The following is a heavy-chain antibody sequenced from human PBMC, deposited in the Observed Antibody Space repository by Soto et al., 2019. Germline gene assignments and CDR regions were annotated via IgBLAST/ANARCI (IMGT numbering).Heavy chain of an antibody. J-gene: IGHJ4*02. Sequence: QVQLVQSGAEVKKPGASVKVSCKASGYTFTSYGISWVRQAPGQGLEWMGWISAYNGNTNYAQKLQGRVTMTTDTSTSTAYMELRSPRSDDTAVYYCAKGAYSTYYDILSQPYDYWGQGTLVTVSS. V-gene: IGHV1-18*01. CDR3: AKGAYSTYYDILSQPYDY. CDR1: GYTFTSYG. CDR2: ISAYNGNT. D-gene: IGHD3-9*01.